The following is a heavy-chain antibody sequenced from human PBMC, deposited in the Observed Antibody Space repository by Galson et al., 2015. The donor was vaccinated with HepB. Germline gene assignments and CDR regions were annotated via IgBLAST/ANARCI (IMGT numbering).Heavy chain of an antibody. J-gene: IGHJ6*02. CDR2: TSYDGSDK. CDR3: AILRGYNYASSPPGVTDYNIDV. V-gene: IGHV3-30*04. CDR1: GFTFSVFA. D-gene: IGHD5-18*01. Sequence: SLRLSCAASGFTFSVFAMHWVRQAPGKGLEWVAVTSYDGSDKYYADSVKGRFTISRDNSKKTLSLQMNSLRAEDTALYYCAILRGYNYASSPPGVTDYNIDVWGQGTTVTVSS.